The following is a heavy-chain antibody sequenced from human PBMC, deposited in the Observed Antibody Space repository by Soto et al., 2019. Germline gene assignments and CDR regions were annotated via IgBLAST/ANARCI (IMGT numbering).Heavy chain of an antibody. Sequence: QVQLQESGPGLVKPSGTLSLTCAVSGGSISRSNWWSWVRQPPGKGLEWIGEIYHSGSTNYNPSPKRGATLSVDKSKNQFSLKLSSVTAADTAVYYCARSEMAAYYSYGMDVWGQGTTVTVSS. J-gene: IGHJ6*02. CDR1: GGSISRSNW. D-gene: IGHD6-19*01. V-gene: IGHV4-4*02. CDR3: ARSEMAAYYSYGMDV. CDR2: IYHSGST.